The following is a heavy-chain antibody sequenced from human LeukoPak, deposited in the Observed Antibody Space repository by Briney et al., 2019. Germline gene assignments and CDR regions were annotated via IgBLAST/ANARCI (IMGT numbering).Heavy chain of an antibody. V-gene: IGHV3-74*01. J-gene: IGHJ4*02. CDR2: INSDGSST. CDR3: ARDRGSGGTDY. Sequence: WGSLRLSCAASGFTFSSYWMHWVRQVPGKGLVWVSRINSDGSSTSYADSVKGRFTISRDNAKNTLYLQMNSLRAEDTAVYYCARDRGSGGTDYWGQGTLVTVSS. D-gene: IGHD2-15*01. CDR1: GFTFSSYW.